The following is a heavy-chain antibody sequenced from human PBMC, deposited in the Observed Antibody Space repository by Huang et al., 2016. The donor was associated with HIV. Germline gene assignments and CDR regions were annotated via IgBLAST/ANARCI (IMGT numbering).Heavy chain of an antibody. Sequence: QVQLVESGGGVVQPGRSLRLSCAASRFHFSNYALQWVRQAPWNGLEWVEVIAYDGRNKYYPDSVKGRFTISRDNSKNTLYLQMNSLRAEDTAVYYCARDLWLRDLYYYYYMDVWGKGTTVTVSS. CDR2: IAYDGRNK. CDR3: ARDLWLRDLYYYYYMDV. V-gene: IGHV3-30*04. J-gene: IGHJ6*03. D-gene: IGHD5-12*01. CDR1: RFHFSNYA.